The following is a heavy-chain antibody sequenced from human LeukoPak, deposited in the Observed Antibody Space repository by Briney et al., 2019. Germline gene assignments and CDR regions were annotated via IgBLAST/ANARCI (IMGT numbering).Heavy chain of an antibody. J-gene: IGHJ4*02. D-gene: IGHD3-3*01. CDR3: AKDREIYGVVKGIFDY. CDR1: GFTFSSYG. CDR2: ISYDGSNK. V-gene: IGHV3-30*18. Sequence: GGSLRLSCAASGFTFSSYGMHWVRQAPGKGLEWVAVISYDGSNKYYADSVKGRFTISRDNSKNTLYLQMNSLRAEDTAVYYCAKDREIYGVVKGIFDYWGQGTLVTVSS.